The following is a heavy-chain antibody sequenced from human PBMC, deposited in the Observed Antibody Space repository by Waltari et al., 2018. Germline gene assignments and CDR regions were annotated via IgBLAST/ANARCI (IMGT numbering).Heavy chain of an antibody. CDR3: ARLILSYDSSGYYYYYGMDV. CDR1: GFTFSSYW. J-gene: IGHJ6*02. Sequence: EVQLVESGGGLVQPGGSLRLSCAASGFTFSSYWMSWVRQAPGKGLEWVANIKQDGSEKYYVDSVKGRFTISRENAKNSLYLQMNSLRAEDTAVYYCARLILSYDSSGYYYYYGMDVWGQGTTVTVSS. D-gene: IGHD3-22*01. CDR2: IKQDGSEK. V-gene: IGHV3-7*01.